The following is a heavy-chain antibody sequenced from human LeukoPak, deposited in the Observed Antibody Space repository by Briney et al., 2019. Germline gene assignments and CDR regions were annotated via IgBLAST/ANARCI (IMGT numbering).Heavy chain of an antibody. CDR1: GFTFSSIW. Sequence: GGSLRLSCAASGFTFSSIWMSWVRQAPGKGLEWVANIKHDGSETNYVDSVKGRFSISRDNAKNSLHLQMSSLRVEDTAVYYCAKNGGPHGMDVWGLGTTVTVSS. D-gene: IGHD3-16*01. CDR2: IKHDGSET. J-gene: IGHJ6*02. CDR3: AKNGGPHGMDV. V-gene: IGHV3-7*02.